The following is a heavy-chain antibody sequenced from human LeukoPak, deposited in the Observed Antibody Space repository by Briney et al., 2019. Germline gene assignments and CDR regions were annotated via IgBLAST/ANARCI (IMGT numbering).Heavy chain of an antibody. Sequence: SQTLSLTCTVSGGSISSGGYYWSWIRQHPGKGLEWIGYIYYSGSTYYNPSLKSRVTISVDTSKNQLSLKLSSVTAADTAVYYCARGGLTFGGVNNWFDPWGQGTLVTVSS. CDR1: GGSISSGGYY. V-gene: IGHV4-31*03. J-gene: IGHJ5*02. CDR2: IYYSGST. CDR3: ARGGLTFGGVNNWFDP. D-gene: IGHD3-16*01.